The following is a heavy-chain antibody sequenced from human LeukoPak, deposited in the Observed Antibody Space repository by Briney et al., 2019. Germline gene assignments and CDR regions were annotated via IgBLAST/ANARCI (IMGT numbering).Heavy chain of an antibody. CDR1: GGTFSSYA. CDR3: ASRVRGGSAANYYYYMDV. V-gene: IGHV1-69*05. Sequence: GASVKVSCKASGGTFSSYAISWVLQAPGQGLEWMGRIIPIFGTANYAQKFQGRVTITTDESTSTAYMELSSLRSEDTAVYYCASRVRGGSAANYYYYMDVWGKGTTVTVSS. J-gene: IGHJ6*03. CDR2: IIPIFGTA. D-gene: IGHD3-10*01.